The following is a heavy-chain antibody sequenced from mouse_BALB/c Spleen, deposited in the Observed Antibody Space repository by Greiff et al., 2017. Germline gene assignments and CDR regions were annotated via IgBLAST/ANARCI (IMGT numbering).Heavy chain of an antibody. J-gene: IGHJ3*01. CDR2: ISSGGGNT. D-gene: IGHD4-1*01. Sequence: EVKLVESGGGLVKPGGSLKLSCAASGFTFSSYTMSWVRQTPEKRLEWVATISSGGGNTYYPDSVKGRFTISRDNAKNNLYLQMSSLRSEDTALYYCAKNWDRFAYWGQGTLVTVSA. V-gene: IGHV5-9*03. CDR3: AKNWDRFAY. CDR1: GFTFSSYT.